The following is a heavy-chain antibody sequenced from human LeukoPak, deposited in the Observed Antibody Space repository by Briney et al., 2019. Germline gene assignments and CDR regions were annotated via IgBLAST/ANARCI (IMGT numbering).Heavy chain of an antibody. J-gene: IGHJ4*02. CDR3: ARRLGGSGSYYY. D-gene: IGHD3-10*01. CDR2: VYSSGYT. V-gene: IGHV4-4*07. Sequence: PSETLSLTCTVSGVSINTYYWTWIRQPAGKGLEWIGRVYSSGYTHYNPSLKSRVTMSVDTSKNQFSLRLSSVTAADTAVYYCARRLGGSGSYYYWGQGTLVTVSS. CDR1: GVSINTYY.